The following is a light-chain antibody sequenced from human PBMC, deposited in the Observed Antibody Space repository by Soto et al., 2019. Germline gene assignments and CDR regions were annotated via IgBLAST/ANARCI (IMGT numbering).Light chain of an antibody. J-gene: IGLJ3*02. CDR1: NIGTKS. CDR3: QVWDDNSDHTGV. Sequence: SYELTQPPSVSVAPGQTATITCGGTNIGTKSVHWYQQKPGQAPVLVVFHDRDRPSGIPDRFSGSHSGNTATLNISRVEAGDEADYYCQVWDDNSDHTGVFGVGTKVTVL. CDR2: HDR. V-gene: IGLV3-21*02.